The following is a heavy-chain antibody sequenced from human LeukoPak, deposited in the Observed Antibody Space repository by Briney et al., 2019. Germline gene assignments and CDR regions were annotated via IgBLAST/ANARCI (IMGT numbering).Heavy chain of an antibody. CDR3: ARGVEMATTFDY. J-gene: IGHJ4*02. Sequence: SETLSLTCTVSGGSISSSSYYWGWIRQPPGKGLEWIGSIYYSGSTYYNPSLKSRVTRSVDTSKNQFSLKLSSVTAADTAVYYCARGVEMATTFDYWGQGTLVTVSS. V-gene: IGHV4-39*07. CDR2: IYYSGST. D-gene: IGHD5-24*01. CDR1: GGSISSSSYY.